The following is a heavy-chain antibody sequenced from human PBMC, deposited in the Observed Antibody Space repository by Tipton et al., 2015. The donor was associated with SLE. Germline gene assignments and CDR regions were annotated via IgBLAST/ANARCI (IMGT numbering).Heavy chain of an antibody. V-gene: IGHV1-8*01. CDR3: AKDSWVRGSTWNGEIRSGPFDN. CDR2: MSPNRGNT. J-gene: IGHJ4*02. CDR1: GYTFTSYD. Sequence: QVQLVQSGAEVKKPGASVKVSCKASGYTFTSYDINWVRQAPGQGLEWMGWMSPNRGNTGYAQKFQGRVIMTRNTSINTAHMELSSLSADDTAIYYCAKDSWVRGSTWNGEIRSGPFDNWGPGNLVTVSS. D-gene: IGHD6-13*01.